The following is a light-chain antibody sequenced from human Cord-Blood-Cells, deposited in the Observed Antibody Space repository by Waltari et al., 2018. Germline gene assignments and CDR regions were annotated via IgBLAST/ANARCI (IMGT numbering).Light chain of an antibody. CDR2: DAS. J-gene: IGKJ4*01. CDR3: QQYDNLPLT. Sequence: DIQMTQSPSSLSDSVGDRVTITCQASQDIRNYLNWYQQKPGKAPKLLIYDASNLETGVPSRFSGSGSVTDFTFTISILQPEDIATYYCQQYDNLPLTFGGGTKVEIK. CDR1: QDIRNY. V-gene: IGKV1-33*01.